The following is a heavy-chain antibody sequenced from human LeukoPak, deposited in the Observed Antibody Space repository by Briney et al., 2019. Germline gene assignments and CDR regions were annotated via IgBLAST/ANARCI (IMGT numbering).Heavy chain of an antibody. CDR3: AKEDYGDYGFLDY. Sequence: PGGSLRLSCAASGFTFSSYGMHWVRQAPGKGLEWVAFIRYDGSNKYYADSVKGRFTISRDNPKNTLYLQMNSLRAEDTAVYYCAKEDYGDYGFLDYWGQGILVTVSS. J-gene: IGHJ4*02. CDR2: IRYDGSNK. D-gene: IGHD4-17*01. V-gene: IGHV3-30*02. CDR1: GFTFSSYG.